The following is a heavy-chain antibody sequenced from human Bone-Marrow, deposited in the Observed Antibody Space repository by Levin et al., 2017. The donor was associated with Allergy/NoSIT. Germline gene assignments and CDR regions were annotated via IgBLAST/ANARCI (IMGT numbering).Heavy chain of an antibody. J-gene: IGHJ6*03. D-gene: IGHD3-9*01. CDR1: GFTFSSYA. CDR3: AKSHDILTGPFFYMDV. CDR2: ISGSGGST. Sequence: GGSLRLSCAASGFTFSSYAMSWVRQAPGKGLEWVSAISGSGGSTYYADSVKGRFTISRDNSKNTLYLQMNSLRAEDTAVYYCAKSHDILTGPFFYMDVWGKGTTVTVSS. V-gene: IGHV3-23*01.